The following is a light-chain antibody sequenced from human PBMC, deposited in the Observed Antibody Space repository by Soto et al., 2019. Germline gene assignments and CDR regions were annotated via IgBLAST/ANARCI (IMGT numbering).Light chain of an antibody. Sequence: EIVLTRSPGALSLSPGERATLPCRASQSVSSSYLAWYQQKPGQAPRLLIYGASSRATGIPDRFSGSGSGTDFTLTISRLEPEDFAVYYCQQYGSSPLFTFGPGTKVDIK. CDR1: QSVSSSY. CDR3: QQYGSSPLFT. J-gene: IGKJ3*01. V-gene: IGKV3-20*01. CDR2: GAS.